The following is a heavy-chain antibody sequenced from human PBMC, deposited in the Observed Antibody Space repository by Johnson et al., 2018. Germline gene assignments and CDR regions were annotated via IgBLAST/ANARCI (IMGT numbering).Heavy chain of an antibody. CDR1: GFTFSSYG. CDR3: ARDRMPYGDYLEYFQH. CDR2: ISYDGSNK. J-gene: IGHJ1*01. V-gene: IGHV3-30*03. Sequence: QVQLVESGGGLVKPGESLRLSCAASGFTFSSYGMHWVRQAPGKGLEWVAVISYDGSNKYYADYVKGRFTISRDNSKNTLYLQMNSLRAEDTAVYYCARDRMPYGDYLEYFQHWGQGTLVTVSS. D-gene: IGHD4-17*01.